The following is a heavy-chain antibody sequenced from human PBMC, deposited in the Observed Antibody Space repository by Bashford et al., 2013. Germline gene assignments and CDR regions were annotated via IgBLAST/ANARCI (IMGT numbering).Heavy chain of an antibody. Sequence: VRQMPGRPGMDGIIYPGDSDIRYSPSFQGQVTISADKSISTAYLQWSSLKASDTAMYYCARLEFGAYYFDYWGQGTLVTVSS. CDR3: ARLEFGAYYFDY. D-gene: IGHD3-10*01. V-gene: IGHV5-51*06. J-gene: IGHJ4*02. CDR2: IYPGDSDI.